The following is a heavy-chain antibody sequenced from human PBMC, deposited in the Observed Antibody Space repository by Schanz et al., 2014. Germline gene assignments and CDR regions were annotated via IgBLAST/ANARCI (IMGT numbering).Heavy chain of an antibody. D-gene: IGHD4-17*01. CDR3: ARDGDRFYHNYYMDV. CDR1: GFTVSSDH. CDR2: IDGKSTTV. J-gene: IGHJ6*03. Sequence: EVRLVESGGGFVQPGGSLGLSCVVSGFTVSSDHMSWVRQAPGKGLEWLSYIDGKSTTVYYADSVKGRFTVSRDNARNSLYLHMNTLGAEDTAVYYCARDGDRFYHNYYMDVWGKGTTVTVSS. V-gene: IGHV3-48*01.